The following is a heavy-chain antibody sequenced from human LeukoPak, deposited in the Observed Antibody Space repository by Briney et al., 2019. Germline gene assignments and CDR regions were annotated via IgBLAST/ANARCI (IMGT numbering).Heavy chain of an antibody. CDR3: ARGYCSGGSCYSYYYYNYTDV. CDR2: IHYSGST. CDR1: GGSFSGYY. V-gene: IGHV4-34*01. Sequence: SETLSLTCAVYGGSFSGYYWSWVRQPPGKGLEWIGSIHYSGSTNYNPSLKSRVTISVDTSKNQFSLKLSSVTAADTAVYYCARGYCSGGSCYSYYYYNYTDVWGKGTTVTVSS. D-gene: IGHD2-15*01. J-gene: IGHJ6*03.